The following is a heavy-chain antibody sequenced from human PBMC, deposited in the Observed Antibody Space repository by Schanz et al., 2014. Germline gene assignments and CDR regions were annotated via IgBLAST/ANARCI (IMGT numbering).Heavy chain of an antibody. J-gene: IGHJ5*01. CDR2: IYSTGST. V-gene: IGHV4-61*02. Sequence: QVQLQESGPGLVKPSQTLSLTCTVSGGSISSGSYYWSWIRQPAGKGLEWIGRIYSTGSTNYNPSLKSRVTMSKDPSKNQFSLKLTSVTAADTAVYYCARDMVENWFDSWGQGTLVTVSS. CDR1: GGSISSGSYY. D-gene: IGHD3-10*01. CDR3: ARDMVENWFDS.